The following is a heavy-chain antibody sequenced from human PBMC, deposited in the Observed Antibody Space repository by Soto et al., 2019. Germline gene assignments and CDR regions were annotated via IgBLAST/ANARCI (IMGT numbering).Heavy chain of an antibody. D-gene: IGHD1-1*01. CDR1: GFTFSRYG. CDR2: IVSDGSNK. CDR3: ARDDAFQNENGFDI. V-gene: IGHV3-33*01. Sequence: QVQLVESGGGVVQPGRSLRLSCAASGFTFSRYGFHWVRQAPGKGLEWVAVIVSDGSNKYHADSVEGRFTISRDNSKDTLHLQMNSLRAEDTAVYYCARDDAFQNENGFDIWGQGTMVTVSS. J-gene: IGHJ3*02.